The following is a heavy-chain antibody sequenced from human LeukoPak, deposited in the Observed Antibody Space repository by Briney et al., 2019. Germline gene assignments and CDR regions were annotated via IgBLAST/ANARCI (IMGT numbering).Heavy chain of an antibody. J-gene: IGHJ6*03. CDR1: GFIFDDYG. Sequence: GGSLRLSCAAFGFIFDDYGMSWVRQAPGKGLEWVSGINWNGGSTGYADSVKGRFTISRDNAKNSLYLQMNSLRAEDTAVYYCARDPTPNYGVYMDVWGKGTTVTIS. CDR2: INWNGGST. V-gene: IGHV3-20*04. D-gene: IGHD4/OR15-4a*01. CDR3: ARDPTPNYGVYMDV.